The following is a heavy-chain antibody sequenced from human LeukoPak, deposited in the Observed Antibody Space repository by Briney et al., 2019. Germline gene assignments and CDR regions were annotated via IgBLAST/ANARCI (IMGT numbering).Heavy chain of an antibody. J-gene: IGHJ4*02. V-gene: IGHV3-23*01. CDR1: GFTFSSYA. Sequence: GGSLRLSCAASGFTFSSYAMSWVRQAPGKGLEWVSAISGSGSSTYYADSVKGRFTISRDNSKNTLYLQMNSLRAEDTAVYYCARKWGATTGDYWGQGTLVTVSS. CDR2: ISGSGSST. CDR3: ARKWGATTGDY. D-gene: IGHD1-26*01.